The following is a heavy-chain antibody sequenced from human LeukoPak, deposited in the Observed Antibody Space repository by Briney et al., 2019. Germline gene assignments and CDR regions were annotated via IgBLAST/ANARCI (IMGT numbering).Heavy chain of an antibody. CDR3: ARQRTVRDWFDP. J-gene: IGHJ5*02. CDR2: IYHSGST. D-gene: IGHD4-17*01. V-gene: IGHV4-38-2*01. Sequence: PSKTLSLTCAVSGYSISSGYYWGWIRPPPGKGLEWSGSIYHSGSTYHNPSFKGRVTISGDTSKNQVSLKLSSVTAADTAVYYCARQRTVRDWFDPWGQGTLVTVSS. CDR1: GYSISSGYY.